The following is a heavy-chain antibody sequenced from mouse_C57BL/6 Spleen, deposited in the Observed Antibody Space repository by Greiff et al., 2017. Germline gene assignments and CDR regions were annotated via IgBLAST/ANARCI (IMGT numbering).Heavy chain of an antibody. CDR1: GFTFSDYG. J-gene: IGHJ2*01. D-gene: IGHD1-1*01. V-gene: IGHV5-17*01. CDR2: ISSGSSTI. CDR3: ARRYGSTSYYFDY. Sequence: EVQVVESGGGLVKPGGSLKLSCAASGFTFSDYGMHWVRQAPEKGLEWVAYISSGSSTIYYADTVKGRFTISRDNAKNTLFLQMTSLRSEDTAMYYCARRYGSTSYYFDYWGQGTTLTVSS.